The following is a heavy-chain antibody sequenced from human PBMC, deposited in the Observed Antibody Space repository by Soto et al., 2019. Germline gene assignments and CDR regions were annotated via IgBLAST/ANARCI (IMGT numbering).Heavy chain of an antibody. D-gene: IGHD3-22*01. CDR2: IYYSGST. V-gene: IGHV4-30-4*01. J-gene: IGHJ5*02. Sequence: QVQLQESGPGLVKPSQTLSLTCTVSGGSISSGDYYWSWIRQPPGKGLEWIGYIYYSGSTYYNPSLKNRVTISVDTSKSQFSLKLSSVTAADTAVYYCARGLTMIVVVTSNWFDPWGQGTLVTVSS. CDR3: ARGLTMIVVVTSNWFDP. CDR1: GGSISSGDYY.